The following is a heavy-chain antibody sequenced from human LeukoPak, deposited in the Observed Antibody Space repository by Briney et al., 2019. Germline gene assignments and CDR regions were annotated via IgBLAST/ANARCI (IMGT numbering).Heavy chain of an antibody. D-gene: IGHD3-3*01. Sequence: GGSLRLSCSASGFTFSSYAMHWVRQAPGKGLEYVSAISSNGGSTYYADSVKGRLTISRDNSKNTLYLQMSSLRAEDTAVYYCVKSLTIFGVVIPPYYFDYWGQGTLVTVSS. V-gene: IGHV3-64D*06. J-gene: IGHJ4*02. CDR2: ISSNGGST. CDR1: GFTFSSYA. CDR3: VKSLTIFGVVIPPYYFDY.